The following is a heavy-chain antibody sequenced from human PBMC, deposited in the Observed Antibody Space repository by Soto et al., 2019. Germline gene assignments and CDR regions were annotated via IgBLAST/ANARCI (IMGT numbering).Heavy chain of an antibody. V-gene: IGHV4-4*09. CDR3: GWLQNFINWCFDS. Sequence: QAQLQESGPGLVKPSETLSLTCTVSSAPITKYYWGWVRQAPGRGLEWIGFTHHSGYISYSPSLKSRVTMSVDPSKNQVSLKLTSVTAADTAVYYCGWLQNFINWCFDSWGQGVLVTVSS. CDR1: SAPITKYY. CDR2: THHSGYI. J-gene: IGHJ4*02. D-gene: IGHD5-12*01.